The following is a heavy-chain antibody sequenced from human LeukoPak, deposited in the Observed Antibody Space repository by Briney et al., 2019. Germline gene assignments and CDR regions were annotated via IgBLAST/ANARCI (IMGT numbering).Heavy chain of an antibody. J-gene: IGHJ4*02. CDR3: ATVQHSSSWSTAGYYFDY. CDR2: FDPEDGET. CDR1: GYTLTELS. V-gene: IGHV1-24*01. D-gene: IGHD6-13*01. Sequence: GASVKVSCMVSGYTLTELSMHWVRQAPGKGLEWMGGFDPEDGETIYAQKFQGRVTMTEDTSTDTAYMELSSLRSEDTAVYYCATVQHSSSWSTAGYYFDYWGQGTLVTVSS.